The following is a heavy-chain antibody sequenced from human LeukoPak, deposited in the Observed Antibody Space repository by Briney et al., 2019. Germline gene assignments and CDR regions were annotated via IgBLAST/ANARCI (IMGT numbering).Heavy chain of an antibody. D-gene: IGHD3-10*01. CDR3: ARHKFYYGSGSYSSFNWFDP. J-gene: IGHJ5*02. V-gene: IGHV4-4*07. Sequence: SETLSLTCTVSGGSISSYYWSWIRQPAGKGLEWIGRIYTSGSTNYNPSLKSRVTMSVDTSKNQFSLKLSSVTAADTAVYYCARHKFYYGSGSYSSFNWFDPWGQGTLVTVSS. CDR2: IYTSGST. CDR1: GGSISSYY.